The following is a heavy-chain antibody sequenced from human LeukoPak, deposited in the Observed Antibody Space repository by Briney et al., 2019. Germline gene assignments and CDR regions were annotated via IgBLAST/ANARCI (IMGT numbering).Heavy chain of an antibody. CDR1: GFTFSSYA. J-gene: IGHJ4*02. V-gene: IGHV3-30-3*01. D-gene: IGHD6-13*01. CDR3: ASSKLAAAFDY. CDR2: ISYDGSNR. Sequence: GGSLRLSCAASGFTFSSYAMHWVRQAPGKGLEWVAVISYDGSNRYYADSVKGRFTISRDNSKNTLYLQMNSLRAEDTAVYYCASSKLAAAFDYWGQGTLVTVSS.